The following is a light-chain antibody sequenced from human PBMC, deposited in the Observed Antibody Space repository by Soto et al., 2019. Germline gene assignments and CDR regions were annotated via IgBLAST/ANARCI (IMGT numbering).Light chain of an antibody. J-gene: IGLJ1*01. CDR2: EVS. CDR1: SSDVGGYNY. Sequence: QSVLTRPASVSGSPGQSITISCTGTSSDVGGYNYVSWYQQHPGKAPKLMIYEVSNRPSGVSNRFSGSKSGNTASLTISGLQAKDEADYYCSSYTSSSTFYVFGTGTKVTVL. CDR3: SSYTSSSTFYV. V-gene: IGLV2-14*01.